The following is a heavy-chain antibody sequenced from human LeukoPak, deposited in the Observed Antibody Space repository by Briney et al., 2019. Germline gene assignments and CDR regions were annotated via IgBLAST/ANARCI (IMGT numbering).Heavy chain of an antibody. V-gene: IGHV1-18*01. D-gene: IGHD6-19*01. CDR2: ISAYNGNT. Sequence: ASVKVSCKASGGTFSSYAISWVRQAPGQGLEWMGWISAYNGNTNYAQKLQGRVTMTTDTSTSTAYMEPRSLRSDDTAVYYCAREGSGWLQNDYWGQGTLVTVSS. J-gene: IGHJ4*02. CDR1: GGTFSSYA. CDR3: AREGSGWLQNDY.